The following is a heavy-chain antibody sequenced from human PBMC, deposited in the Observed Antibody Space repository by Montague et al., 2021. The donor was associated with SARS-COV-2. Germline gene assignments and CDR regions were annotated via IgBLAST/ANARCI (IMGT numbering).Heavy chain of an antibody. Sequence: SETRSLTCTVSGGSISSYYWSWIRQPPGKGLEWIGYIYYSGGTNYNPSLESRVTISVDTSKNQFSLKLSSVTAADTAVYYCARGSGVYYYYYYGMDVWGQGTTVTVSS. CDR2: IYYSGGT. V-gene: IGHV4-59*01. CDR3: ARGSGVYYYYYYGMDV. D-gene: IGHD3-10*01. CDR1: GGSISSYY. J-gene: IGHJ6*02.